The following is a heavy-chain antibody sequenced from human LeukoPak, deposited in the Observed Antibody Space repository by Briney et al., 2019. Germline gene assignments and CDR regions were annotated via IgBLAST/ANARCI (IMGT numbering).Heavy chain of an antibody. CDR1: GYTFTISY. CDR3: ARGGTYYPCIDY. Sequence: ASVTVSFTASGYTFTISYINWVRQAPGQGPEWMGWVSAYNGKTSYVQNFQGRVTMTTDSSTNTAYMDLTSLTSDDTAVYYCARGGTYYPCIDYWGQGTLVTVSS. CDR2: VSAYNGKT. V-gene: IGHV1-18*01. D-gene: IGHD1-26*01. J-gene: IGHJ4*02.